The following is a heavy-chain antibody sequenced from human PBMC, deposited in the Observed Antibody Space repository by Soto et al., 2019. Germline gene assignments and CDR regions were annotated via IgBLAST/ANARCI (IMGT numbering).Heavy chain of an antibody. CDR1: GFTFSSYS. J-gene: IGHJ3*02. CDR3: ARVGYCSGGSCYWAFDI. V-gene: IGHV3-21*01. Sequence: PRLSCAASGFTFSSYSMNWVRQAPGKGLEWVSSISSSRSYIYYADSVKGRFTISRDNAKNSLYLQMNSLRAEDTAVYYCARVGYCSGGSCYWAFDIWGQGTMVTVSS. D-gene: IGHD2-15*01. CDR2: ISSSRSYI.